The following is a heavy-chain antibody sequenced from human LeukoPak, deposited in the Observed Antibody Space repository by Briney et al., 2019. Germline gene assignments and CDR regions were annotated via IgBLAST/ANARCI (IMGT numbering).Heavy chain of an antibody. CDR1: GDSISGGYY. J-gene: IGHJ4*02. CDR3: AKFDRHSYNYEY. V-gene: IGHV4-38-2*01. D-gene: IGHD5-24*01. Sequence: SETLSLTCSVFGDSISGGYYWGLIRQPPWKGLEWIGTIYHSGDTYYNPSLKSRVTISVDTSKNQFSLRLRSVTAADTAIYYCAKFDRHSYNYEYWGQGTLVTVSS. CDR2: IYHSGDT.